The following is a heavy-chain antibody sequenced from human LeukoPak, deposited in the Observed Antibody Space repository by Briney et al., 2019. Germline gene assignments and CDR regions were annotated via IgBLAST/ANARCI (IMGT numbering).Heavy chain of an antibody. CDR1: GGSISSYY. D-gene: IGHD6-13*01. V-gene: IGHV4-39*07. J-gene: IGHJ4*02. CDR3: ARVAAAGNYYFDY. CDR2: IYYSGST. Sequence: SETLSLTCTVSGGSISSYYWGWIRQPPGKGLEWIGSIYYSGSTYYNPSLKSRVTISIDTSKNQFSLKLSSVTAADTAVYFCARVAAAGNYYFDYWGQGTLVTVSS.